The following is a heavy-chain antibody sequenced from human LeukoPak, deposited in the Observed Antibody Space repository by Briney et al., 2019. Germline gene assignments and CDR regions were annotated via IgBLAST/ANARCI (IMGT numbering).Heavy chain of an antibody. Sequence: GGSLRLSCAASGFTFNTYAMTWVRQAPGKGLEWVSAIRGSGDNTYYADSVRGRFTISRDNSKNTLYLQMNSLRAEDTAVYYCVKGDGSSTYYIGGYWGQGTLVTVSS. CDR2: IRGSGDNT. J-gene: IGHJ4*02. D-gene: IGHD3-10*01. CDR3: VKGDGSSTYYIGGY. CDR1: GFTFNTYA. V-gene: IGHV3-23*01.